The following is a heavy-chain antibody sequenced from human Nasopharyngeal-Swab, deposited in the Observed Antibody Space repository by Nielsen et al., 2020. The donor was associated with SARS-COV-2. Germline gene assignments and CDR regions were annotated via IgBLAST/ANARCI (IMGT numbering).Heavy chain of an antibody. V-gene: IGHV3-23*01. CDR1: GSTFSSYA. CDR3: AKYYGDYPYYYYYMDV. CDR2: ISGSGGST. J-gene: IGHJ6*03. D-gene: IGHD4-17*01. Sequence: GGSLRLSCAASGSTFSSYAMSWVRQAPGKGLEWVSAISGSGGSTYYADSVKGRFTISRDNSKNTLYLQMNSLRAEDTAVYYCAKYYGDYPYYYYYMDVWGKGTTVTVSS.